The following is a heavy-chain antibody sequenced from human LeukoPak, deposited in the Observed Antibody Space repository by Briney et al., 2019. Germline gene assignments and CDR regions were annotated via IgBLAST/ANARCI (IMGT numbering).Heavy chain of an antibody. CDR2: ISYDGSNK. D-gene: IGHD3-3*01. V-gene: IGHV3-30*04. CDR3: ARGDFSSWFDS. CDR1: GFTFSSYA. Sequence: GGSLRLSCAASGFTFSSYAMHWVRQAPGKGLEWVVVISYDGSNKYYADSVKGRFTISRDNSKNTLYLQMNSLRAEDTAVYYCARGDFSSWFDSWGQGTLVTVSS. J-gene: IGHJ5*01.